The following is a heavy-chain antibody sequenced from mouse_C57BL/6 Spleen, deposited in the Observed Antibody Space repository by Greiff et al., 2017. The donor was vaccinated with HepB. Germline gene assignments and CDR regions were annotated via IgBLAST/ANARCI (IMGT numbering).Heavy chain of an antibody. Sequence: QVQLQQSGAELVRPGASVTLSCKASGYTFTDYEMHWVKQTPVHGLEWIGAIDPETGGTAYNQKFKGKAILTADKSSSTDYMELRSLTSEDSAVYYCTRRSLYYGSSYSAMDYWGQGTSVTVSS. CDR2: IDPETGGT. CDR3: TRRSLYYGSSYSAMDY. D-gene: IGHD1-1*01. CDR1: GYTFTDYE. J-gene: IGHJ4*01. V-gene: IGHV1-15*01.